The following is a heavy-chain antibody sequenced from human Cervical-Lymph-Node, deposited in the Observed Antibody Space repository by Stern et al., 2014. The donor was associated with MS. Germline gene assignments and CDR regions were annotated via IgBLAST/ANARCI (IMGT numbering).Heavy chain of an antibody. CDR1: GDTFSSYA. D-gene: IGHD1-26*01. V-gene: IGHV1-69*01. CDR2: LIPFFGAT. J-gene: IGHJ4*02. Sequence: VQLEESGAEVKKPGSSVKVSCKASGDTFSSYALSWVRQAPGQGLEWMGGLIPFFGATRYAQKFQGRVTITPEESTGTAFLELSSLTSEDTAVYYCALRRSYYVYWGQGTLVTVSS. CDR3: ALRRSYYVY.